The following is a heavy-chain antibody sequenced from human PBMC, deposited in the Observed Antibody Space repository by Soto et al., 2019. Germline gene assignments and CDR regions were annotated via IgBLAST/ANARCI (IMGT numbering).Heavy chain of an antibody. Sequence: GGSLRLSCAASGFTFSNAWMSWVRQAPGKGLEWVGRIKIKTDGGTTDYAAPVKGRFTISRDDSKNTLYLQMNSLKTEDTAVYYCTTDPYCSGGSCSLKWGSHDAFDIWGQGTMVTVSS. J-gene: IGHJ3*02. D-gene: IGHD2-15*01. CDR2: IKIKTDGGTT. CDR1: GFTFSNAW. V-gene: IGHV3-15*01. CDR3: TTDPYCSGGSCSLKWGSHDAFDI.